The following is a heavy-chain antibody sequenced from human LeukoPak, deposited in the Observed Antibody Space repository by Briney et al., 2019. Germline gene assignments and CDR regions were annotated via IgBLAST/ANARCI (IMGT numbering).Heavy chain of an antibody. Sequence: GGSLRLSCAASGFTFSSYEINWVRQAPGKGLEWVSYISSSGSTMYYADSVKGRFTISRDNAKNSLYLQMNSLRAEDTAVYYCARHSSGWYPYFDYWGQGTLVTVSS. V-gene: IGHV3-48*03. CDR1: GFTFSSYE. CDR2: ISSSGSTM. J-gene: IGHJ4*02. CDR3: ARHSSGWYPYFDY. D-gene: IGHD6-19*01.